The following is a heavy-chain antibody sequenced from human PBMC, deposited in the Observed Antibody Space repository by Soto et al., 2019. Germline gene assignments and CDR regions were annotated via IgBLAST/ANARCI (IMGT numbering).Heavy chain of an antibody. Sequence: ETLSLTCTVSGGSVSSGSYYWSWIRQPPGKGLEWIGYIYYSGSTNYNPSLKSRVTISVDTSKNQFSLNLSSVTAADTAVYYCARNRGSDFWSGSNWFDTWGQGTRVTVSS. CDR3: ARNRGSDFWSGSNWFDT. D-gene: IGHD3-3*01. CDR1: GGSVSSGSYY. V-gene: IGHV4-61*01. CDR2: IYYSGST. J-gene: IGHJ5*02.